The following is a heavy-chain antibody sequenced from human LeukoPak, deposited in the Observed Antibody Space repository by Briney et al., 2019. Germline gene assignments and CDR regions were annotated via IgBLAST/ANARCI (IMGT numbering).Heavy chain of an antibody. J-gene: IGHJ4*02. V-gene: IGHV3-23*01. Sequence: GGSLRLSCAASGFTVSSNYMSWVRQAPGKGLEWVSAISGSGGSTYYADSVKGRFTISRDNSKNTLYLQMNSLRAEDTAVYYCAKGQAGIAAAGLDYWGQGTLVTVSS. CDR1: GFTVSSNY. CDR3: AKGQAGIAAAGLDY. D-gene: IGHD6-13*01. CDR2: ISGSGGST.